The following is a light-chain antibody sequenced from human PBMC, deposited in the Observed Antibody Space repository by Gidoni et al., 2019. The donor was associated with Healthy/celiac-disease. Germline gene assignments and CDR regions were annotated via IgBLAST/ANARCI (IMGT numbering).Light chain of an antibody. J-gene: IGLJ1*01. V-gene: IGLV2-8*01. CDR1: SSDVGGYNY. Sequence: QSALTQPPSASGSPGQSLTISCTGTSSDVGGYNYVSWYQQHPGKAPKLMIYEVSKRPSGVPDRFSGSKSGNTASLTVSGLQAEDEADYYCSSYAGSSYVFGTGTKVTVL. CDR3: SSYAGSSYV. CDR2: EVS.